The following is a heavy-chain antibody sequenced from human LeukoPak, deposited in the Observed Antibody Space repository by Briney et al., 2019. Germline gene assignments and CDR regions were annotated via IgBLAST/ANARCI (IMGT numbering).Heavy chain of an antibody. CDR2: TYYSGST. J-gene: IGHJ4*02. CDR1: GGSISSGGYY. Sequence: PSETLSLTCTVSGGSISSGGYYWSWIRQHPGKGLEWIGYTYYSGSTYYNPSLKSRVTISVDTSKNQFSLKLSSVTAADTAVYYCARAGPIRYCSGGSCCSTFDYWGQGTLVTVSS. CDR3: ARAGPIRYCSGGSCCSTFDY. D-gene: IGHD2-15*01. V-gene: IGHV4-31*03.